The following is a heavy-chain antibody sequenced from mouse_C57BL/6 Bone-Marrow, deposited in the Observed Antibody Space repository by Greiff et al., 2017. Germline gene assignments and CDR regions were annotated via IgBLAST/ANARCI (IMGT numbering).Heavy chain of an antibody. Sequence: VQLQQPGAELVRPGSSVKLSCKASGYTFTSYWMDWVKQRPGQGLEWIGNIYPSDSENHYNQKFKDKATLTVDKSSSTAYMQLSSLTSWESAVYCGARSYDSFAYWGQGALVTVSA. CDR3: ARSYDSFAY. CDR2: IYPSDSEN. CDR1: GYTFTSYW. V-gene: IGHV1-61*01. J-gene: IGHJ3*01. D-gene: IGHD2-4*01.